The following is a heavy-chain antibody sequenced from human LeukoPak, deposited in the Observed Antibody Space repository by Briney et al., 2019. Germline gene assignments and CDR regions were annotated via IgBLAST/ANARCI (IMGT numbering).Heavy chain of an antibody. D-gene: IGHD6-13*01. CDR2: ISWNSGSI. V-gene: IGHV3-9*01. J-gene: IGHJ3*02. CDR3: AKRYLSSSKADAFDI. Sequence: GGSLRLSCAASGFTFDDYAMHWVRQAPGKGLEWVSGISWNSGSIGYADSVKGRFTISRDNAKNSLYLQMNSLRAEDTALYYCAKRYLSSSKADAFDIWGQGTMVTVSS. CDR1: GFTFDDYA.